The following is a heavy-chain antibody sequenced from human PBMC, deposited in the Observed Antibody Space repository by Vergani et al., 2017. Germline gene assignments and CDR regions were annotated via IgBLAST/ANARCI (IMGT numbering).Heavy chain of an antibody. V-gene: IGHV3-49*03. D-gene: IGHD6-13*01. Sequence: EVQLVESGGGLVQPGRSLRLSCTASGFTFGDYAMSWFRQAPGKGLEWVGFIRSKTYGWTTEYAASVKGRFTISRDDSKSIAYLQMNSLKTEDTAVYYCARVKGIAAAGSVYYYYYMDVWGKGTTVTVSS. CDR2: IRSKTYGWTT. CDR3: ARVKGIAAAGSVYYYYYMDV. CDR1: GFTFGDYA. J-gene: IGHJ6*03.